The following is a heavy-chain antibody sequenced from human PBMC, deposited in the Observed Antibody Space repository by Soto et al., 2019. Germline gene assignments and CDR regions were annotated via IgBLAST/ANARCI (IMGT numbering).Heavy chain of an antibody. CDR1: GYSITSSNW. CDR2: IYYSGSA. V-gene: IGHV4-28*03. J-gene: IGHJ3*02. CDR3: ARGDYAKAFDI. D-gene: IGHD2-2*01. Sequence: QVQLQESGPGLVKPSDTLSLTCAVSGYSITSSNWWGWIRQPPGKGLEWIGNIYYSGSAYYNPSLKSRVTMSVDTSKNQFSLKLTSVTAVDTAVYYCARGDYAKAFDIWGQGTTVTFSS.